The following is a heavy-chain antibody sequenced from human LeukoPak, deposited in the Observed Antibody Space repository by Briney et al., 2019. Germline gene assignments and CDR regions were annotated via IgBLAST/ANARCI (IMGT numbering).Heavy chain of an antibody. J-gene: IGHJ6*03. CDR3: AGDPGIAVAGTYGGYYYYYYMDV. Sequence: ASVKVSCKASGYTFTGYYMHSVRHAPGQGVEWMGRINPNSGGTNYAQKFQGRVTMTRDTSISTAYMELSRLRSDDTAVYYCAGDPGIAVAGTYGGYYYYYYMDVWGKGTTVTVSS. CDR1: GYTFTGYY. CDR2: INPNSGGT. V-gene: IGHV1-2*06. D-gene: IGHD6-19*01.